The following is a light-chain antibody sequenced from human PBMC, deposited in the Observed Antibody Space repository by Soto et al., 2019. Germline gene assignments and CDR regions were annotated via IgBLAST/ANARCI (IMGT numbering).Light chain of an antibody. CDR2: GAS. CDR3: QQYGDSVFT. CDR1: QSFRSSY. Sequence: EIVLTQSPCTLSLSPGERATLSCRARQSFRSSYLTWYHQKPGQAPRLLIFGASSRATGTPDRISGSGSGTDYTLTINSLEPEDLGVYYCQQYGDSVFTFGHGTTVEIK. J-gene: IGKJ3*01. V-gene: IGKV3-20*01.